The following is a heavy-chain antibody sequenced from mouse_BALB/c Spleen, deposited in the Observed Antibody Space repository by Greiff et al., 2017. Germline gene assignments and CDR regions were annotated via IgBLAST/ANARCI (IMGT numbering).Heavy chain of an antibody. CDR2: ISTYYGAA. CDR1: GYTFTDYA. D-gene: IGHD2-3*01. Sequence: VQLQPSGAELVRPGVSVKISCTGSGYTFTDYAMHWVKQRHAKSLEWIGVISTYYGAASYNQKCKGKATMTVDKSSSTAYMEIARLTAEDSAIYYCARKGYDGYGYAMDDWGQGTAVTVSS. J-gene: IGHJ4*01. CDR3: ARKGYDGYGYAMDD. V-gene: IGHV1S137*01.